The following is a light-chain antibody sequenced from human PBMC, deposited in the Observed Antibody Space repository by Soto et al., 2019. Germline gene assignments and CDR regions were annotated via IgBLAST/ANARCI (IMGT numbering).Light chain of an antibody. CDR3: QQYCSSRWT. CDR2: GES. CDR1: QSVSSIY. V-gene: IGKV3-20*01. J-gene: IGKJ1*01. Sequence: EIVLTQSPGTLSLSPGERATLSCRASQSVSSIYLAWYQQKPGQAPRLLIYGESSRATGIPDRFSGSGSGTDFTLTISRLEPEDFAVYYCQQYCSSRWTFGQGTKVEI.